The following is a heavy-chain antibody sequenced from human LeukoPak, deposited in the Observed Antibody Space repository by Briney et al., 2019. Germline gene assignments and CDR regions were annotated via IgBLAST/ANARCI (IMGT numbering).Heavy chain of an antibody. CDR3: AKEGISGTTLRD. CDR1: GFTFSNYN. V-gene: IGHV3-21*01. J-gene: IGHJ1*01. CDR2: ISSTSSYI. D-gene: IGHD1-7*01. Sequence: GGSLTLSCAASGFTFSNYNFYWVRQAPGKGLEWVSSISSTSSYIYYADSMKGRFTISRDNSKNTLYLQMNSLRAEDTAVYYCAKEGISGTTLRDWGQGTLVTVSS.